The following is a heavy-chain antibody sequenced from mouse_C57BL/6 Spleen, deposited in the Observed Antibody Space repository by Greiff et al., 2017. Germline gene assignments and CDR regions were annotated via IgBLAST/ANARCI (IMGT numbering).Heavy chain of an antibody. CDR1: GFTFSSYG. J-gene: IGHJ2*01. CDR2: ISSGGSYT. D-gene: IGHD1-1*01. CDR3: ARHATTVPCAY. V-gene: IGHV5-6*01. Sequence: DVQLQESGGDLVKPGGSLKLSCAASGFTFSSYGMSWVRQTPDKRLEWVATISSGGSYTYYPDSVKGRFTISRDNAKNTLYLQMSSLKSEDTAMYYCARHATTVPCAYWGQGTTLTVSS.